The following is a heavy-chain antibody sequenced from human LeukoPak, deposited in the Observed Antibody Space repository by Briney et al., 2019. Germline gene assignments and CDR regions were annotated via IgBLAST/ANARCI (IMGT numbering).Heavy chain of an antibody. D-gene: IGHD6-13*01. Sequence: GDSMKLSCKGSGYSFTSYWIGSVRQLPATLLECLAIIYPGDSDTRYSPSFQGQVTISADKSISTAYLQWSSLKASDTAMYYCARQWGSSWYGDAFDIWGQGTMVTVSS. CDR2: IYPGDSDT. V-gene: IGHV5-51*01. CDR3: ARQWGSSWYGDAFDI. J-gene: IGHJ3*02. CDR1: GYSFTSYW.